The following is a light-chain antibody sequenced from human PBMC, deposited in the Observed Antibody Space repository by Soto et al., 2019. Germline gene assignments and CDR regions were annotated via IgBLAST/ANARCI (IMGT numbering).Light chain of an antibody. V-gene: IGKV1-39*01. Sequence: DIQMTQSPSSLSVSVGDRVTIHCRASQTIRTFLSWYQQKSGKAPKVLIYSASTLQSGVPSRFSGSGSGTDFTLTINSLQPEDFATYYCQQSYNAPRTFGGGTKVDIK. CDR3: QQSYNAPRT. CDR1: QTIRTF. J-gene: IGKJ4*01. CDR2: SAS.